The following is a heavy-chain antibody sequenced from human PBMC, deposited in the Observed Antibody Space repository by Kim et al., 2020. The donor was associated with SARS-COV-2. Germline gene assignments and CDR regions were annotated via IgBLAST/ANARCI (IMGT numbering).Heavy chain of an antibody. CDR2: IWYDGSNK. CDR1: GFTFSSYG. D-gene: IGHD2-2*01. J-gene: IGHJ4*02. V-gene: IGHV3-33*06. CDR3: AKGGWGSSTSCGDY. Sequence: GGSLRLSCAASGFTFSSYGMHWVRQAPGKGLEWVAVIWYDGSNKYYADSVKGRFTISRDNSKNTLYLQMNSLRAEDTAVYYCAKGGWGSSTSCGDYWGQGTLVTVSS.